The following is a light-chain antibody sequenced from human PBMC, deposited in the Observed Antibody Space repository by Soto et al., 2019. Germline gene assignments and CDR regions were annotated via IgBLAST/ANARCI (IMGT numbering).Light chain of an antibody. CDR2: EVS. CDR3: SSYTSSSTLLV. CDR1: SSDVSGYNY. Sequence: QSALTQPASMSGSPGQSITISCTGTSSDVSGYNYVSWYQQHPGKAPKLMIYEVSNRPSGVSSRFSGSKSGNTASLTISGLQAEDEADYYCSSYTSSSTLLVFGGGTKLTVL. V-gene: IGLV2-14*01. J-gene: IGLJ2*01.